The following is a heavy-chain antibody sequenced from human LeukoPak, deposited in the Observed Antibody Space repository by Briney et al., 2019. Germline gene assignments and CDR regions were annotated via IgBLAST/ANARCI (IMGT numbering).Heavy chain of an antibody. V-gene: IGHV1-8*01. CDR1: GYTFTSYD. CDR3: ARGRGAVAGSSFDP. Sequence: ASVKVSCKASGYTFTSYDIHWVRQATGQGLEWMGWMNPNSGNTGYAQKFQGRVTMTRNTSISTAYMELSSLRSEDTAVYYCARGRGAVAGSSFDPWGQGTLVTVSS. CDR2: MNPNSGNT. D-gene: IGHD6-19*01. J-gene: IGHJ5*02.